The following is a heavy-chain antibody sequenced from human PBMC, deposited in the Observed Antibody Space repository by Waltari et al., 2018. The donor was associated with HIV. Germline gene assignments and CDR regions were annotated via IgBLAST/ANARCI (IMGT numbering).Heavy chain of an antibody. Sequence: EVQLVQAGAEGTEPGEPLRICCQCSGSMSTSYWIGWVRQMHGTGLEWVSSIGGSGGDTYYRESGMGRFSISRYNSKNTLYLQRNNLRAEDTAIYFCGRVSFGGGLVSEYHFNHWGQGSLVSVSS. CDR3: GRVSFGGGLVSEYHFNH. D-gene: IGHD3-16*01. CDR1: GSMSTSYW. V-gene: IGHV3-23*04. CDR2: IGGSGGDT. J-gene: IGHJ1*01.